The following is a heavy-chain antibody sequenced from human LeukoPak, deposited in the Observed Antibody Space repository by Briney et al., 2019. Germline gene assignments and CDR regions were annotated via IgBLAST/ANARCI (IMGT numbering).Heavy chain of an antibody. J-gene: IGHJ4*02. V-gene: IGHV4-4*07. D-gene: IGHD6-13*01. CDR1: GGSISNYY. Sequence: SETLSLTCTVSGGSISNYYWSWIRQPAGKGLEWIGRIYTSGTTHYNPSLKSRVTMSVDTSKNQFSLNLSSVTAADTAVYYCARFSGIAAAFDYWGLGTLVTVSS. CDR2: IYTSGTT. CDR3: ARFSGIAAAFDY.